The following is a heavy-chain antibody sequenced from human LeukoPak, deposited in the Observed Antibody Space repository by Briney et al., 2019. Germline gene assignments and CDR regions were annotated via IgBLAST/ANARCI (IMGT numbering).Heavy chain of an antibody. J-gene: IGHJ4*02. CDR2: INHSGST. CDR1: GGSFSGYY. D-gene: IGHD1-26*01. V-gene: IGHV4-34*01. CDR3: ARNSGSLVY. Sequence: PSETLSLTCAVYGGSFSGYYWSWIRQPPGKGLEWIGEINHSGSTNYNPSLKSRVTISVDTSMNQFSLKLSSVTAADTAVYYCARNSGSLVYWGQGTLVTVSS.